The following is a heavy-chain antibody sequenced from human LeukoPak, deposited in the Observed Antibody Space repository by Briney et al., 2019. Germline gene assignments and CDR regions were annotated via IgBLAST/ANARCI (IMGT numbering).Heavy chain of an antibody. V-gene: IGHV4-39*01. CDR2: IYYSGST. Sequence: PSETLSLTCTVSGGSISSSSYYWGWIRQPPGKGLQWIGSIYYSGSTYYNPSLKSRVTISVDTSKNQFSLKLSSVTAADTAVYYCASGVYDYLWGSYRRSFDYWGQGTLVTVSS. CDR1: GGSISSSSYY. CDR3: ASGVYDYLWGSYRRSFDY. J-gene: IGHJ4*02. D-gene: IGHD3-16*02.